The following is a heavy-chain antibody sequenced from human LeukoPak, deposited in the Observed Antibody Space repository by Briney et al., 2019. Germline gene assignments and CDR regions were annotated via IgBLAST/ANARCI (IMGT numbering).Heavy chain of an antibody. CDR3: ARLSGGSPVEYFDY. CDR2: IYTSGST. V-gene: IGHV4-4*07. CDR1: GGSLISYY. D-gene: IGHD1-26*01. J-gene: IGHJ4*02. Sequence: PAETLSLTCTASGGSLISYYWSWLGQPAGKELEGIGRIYTSGSTNYNPSLNSQGTISVDTSKNQFSLKLGSVTAAGTAVYYCARLSGGSPVEYFDYWGQGTLVTVSS.